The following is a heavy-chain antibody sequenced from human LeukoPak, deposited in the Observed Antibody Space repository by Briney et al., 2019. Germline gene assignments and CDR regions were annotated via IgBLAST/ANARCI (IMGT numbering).Heavy chain of an antibody. D-gene: IGHD3-22*01. CDR2: ISSSGGST. CDR3: AKLPTSYYYDSSGTLVTY. J-gene: IGHJ4*02. V-gene: IGHV3-23*01. CDR1: GFTFSSYA. Sequence: GGSLRLSCAASGFTFSSYAMSWVRQAPGKGLEWVSGISSSGGSTYYADSVKGRFTISRDNSKNTLYLQMNSLRAEDTAVYYCAKLPTSYYYDSSGTLVTYWGQGTLVTVSS.